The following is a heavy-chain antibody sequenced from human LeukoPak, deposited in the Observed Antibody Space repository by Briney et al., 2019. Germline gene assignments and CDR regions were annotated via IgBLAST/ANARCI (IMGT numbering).Heavy chain of an antibody. J-gene: IGHJ4*02. Sequence: GASVKVSCKASGYTFTSYAMNWVRQAPGQGLEWMGWINTNTGNPTYAQGFTGRFVFSLDTSVSTAYLPISSLKAEDTAVYYCASGFVATIITFDYWGQGTLVTVSS. D-gene: IGHD5-12*01. V-gene: IGHV7-4-1*02. CDR3: ASGFVATIITFDY. CDR1: GYTFTSYA. CDR2: INTNTGNP.